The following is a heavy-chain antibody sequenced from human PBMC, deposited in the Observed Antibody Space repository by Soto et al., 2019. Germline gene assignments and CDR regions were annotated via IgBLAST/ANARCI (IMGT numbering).Heavy chain of an antibody. Sequence: ASVKVSCKASGYTFTSYGISWVRQAPGQGLEWMGWISAYNGNTNYAQKLQGRVTMTTDTSTSTAYMELRSLRSDDTAVYYCARFYDSSGYPIPLDYWGQGTLVTVS. CDR1: GYTFTSYG. CDR3: ARFYDSSGYPIPLDY. V-gene: IGHV1-18*01. CDR2: ISAYNGNT. J-gene: IGHJ4*02. D-gene: IGHD3-22*01.